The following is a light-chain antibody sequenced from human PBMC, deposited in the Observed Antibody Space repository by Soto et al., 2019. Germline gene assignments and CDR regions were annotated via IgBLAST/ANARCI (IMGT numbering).Light chain of an antibody. CDR2: RNN. J-gene: IGLJ3*02. CDR3: AAWDDSLSGWV. V-gene: IGLV1-47*01. CDR1: SSNIGSNY. Sequence: QSVLTQPPSASGTPGQRVTISCSGSSSNIGSNYVYWYQQLPGTAPKLLIYRNNQRPSGGPDRFSGSKSGTSASLAISGLRSEDEADYYCAAWDDSLSGWVFGGGTKVTVL.